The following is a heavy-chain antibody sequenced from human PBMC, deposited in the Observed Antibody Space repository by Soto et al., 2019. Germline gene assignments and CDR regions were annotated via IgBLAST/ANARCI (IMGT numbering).Heavy chain of an antibody. Sequence: QVQLQESGPGLVKPSQTLSLTCTVSGGSISSGDYYWSWIRQPPGRGLEWIGYIYHSGSTYYNSSLKRRLTISVDTSKNQFSLNLSSVTAADTAVYYCARSPRGLGNFDYWGQGTLVTVSS. D-gene: IGHD3-10*01. CDR3: ARSPRGLGNFDY. CDR1: GGSISSGDYY. J-gene: IGHJ4*02. CDR2: IYHSGST. V-gene: IGHV4-30-4*01.